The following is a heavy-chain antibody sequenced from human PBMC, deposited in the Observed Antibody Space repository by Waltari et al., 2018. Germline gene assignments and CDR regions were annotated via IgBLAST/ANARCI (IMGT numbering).Heavy chain of an antibody. Sequence: QVQLVQSGAEVKKPGASVKVSCKASGYTFTGYYMPWVRKAPGQGLEWMGWINPNSGGTNYAQKFQGRVTMTRDTSISTAYMELSRLRSDDTAVYYCARDREYSSSWYDYWGQGTLVTVSS. CDR2: INPNSGGT. D-gene: IGHD6-13*01. CDR3: ARDREYSSSWYDY. V-gene: IGHV1-2*02. CDR1: GYTFTGYY. J-gene: IGHJ4*02.